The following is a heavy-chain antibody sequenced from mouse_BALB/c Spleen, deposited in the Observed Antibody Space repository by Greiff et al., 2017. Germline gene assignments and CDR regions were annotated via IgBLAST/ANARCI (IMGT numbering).Heavy chain of an antibody. CDR3: TLDSSGYPFAY. CDR1: GYTFTSYW. Sequence: VQLQQPGAELVRPGASVKLSRKASGYTFTSYWINWVKQRPGQGLEWIGNIYPSDSYTNYNQKFKDKATLTVDKSSSTAYMQLSNPTSEDSAVYYCTLDSSGYPFAYWGQGTLVTVSA. J-gene: IGHJ3*01. CDR2: IYPSDSYT. D-gene: IGHD3-2*01. V-gene: IGHV1-69*02.